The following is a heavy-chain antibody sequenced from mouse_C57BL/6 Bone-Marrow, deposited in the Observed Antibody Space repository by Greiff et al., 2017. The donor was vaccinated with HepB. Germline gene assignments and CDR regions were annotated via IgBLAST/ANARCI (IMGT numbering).Heavy chain of an antibody. J-gene: IGHJ1*03. Sequence: VQLKESGPGLVKPSQSLSLTCSVTGYSITSGYYWNWIRQFPGNKLEWMGYISYDGSNNYNPSLKNRISITRDTSKNQFFLKLNSVTTEDTATYYCARATGGYFDVWGTGTTVTVSS. D-gene: IGHD1-1*01. V-gene: IGHV3-6*01. CDR1: GYSITSGYY. CDR3: ARATGGYFDV. CDR2: ISYDGSN.